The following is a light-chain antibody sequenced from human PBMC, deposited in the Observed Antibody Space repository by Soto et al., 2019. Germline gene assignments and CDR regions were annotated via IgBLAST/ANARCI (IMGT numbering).Light chain of an antibody. CDR1: RSFASSY. CDR3: QQFHISRT. J-gene: IGKJ1*01. CDR2: GAS. Sequence: EIVLTQSPVTLSLSPGERATLSCRASRSFASSYLGWYQQKPGQAPRLLFSGASSRATGIPDRFSGSGSGTDFTLTITGLEPEDFAVYYCQQFHISRTFGQGTKVDIK. V-gene: IGKV3-20*01.